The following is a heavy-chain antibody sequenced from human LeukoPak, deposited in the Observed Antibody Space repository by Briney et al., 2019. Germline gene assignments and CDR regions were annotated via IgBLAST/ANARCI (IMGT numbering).Heavy chain of an antibody. CDR3: TTDMMSSRGWYSGAFDI. CDR1: GFTFSNAW. CDR2: IKSKTDGGTT. J-gene: IGHJ3*02. V-gene: IGHV3-15*07. Sequence: GGSLRLSCAASGFTFSNAWMNWVRQAPGKGLEWVGRIKSKTDGGTTDYAAPVKGRFTISRDDSKNTLYLQMNSLKTEDTAVYYCTTDMMSSRGWYSGAFDIWGQGTMVTVSS. D-gene: IGHD6-19*01.